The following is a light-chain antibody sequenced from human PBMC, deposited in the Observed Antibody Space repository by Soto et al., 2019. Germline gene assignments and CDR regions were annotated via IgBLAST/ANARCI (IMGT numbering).Light chain of an antibody. V-gene: IGKV3-11*01. CDR1: QSINTD. Sequence: EIVLTQSPATLSLSPGETATLACRASQSINTDLNWYQQTPGQAPRLLIYEASNRATGTPARFSGSGSGTDFTLTISSLEPEDFAVYYCQQRTARPFTFGPGTKVDIK. J-gene: IGKJ3*01. CDR3: QQRTARPFT. CDR2: EAS.